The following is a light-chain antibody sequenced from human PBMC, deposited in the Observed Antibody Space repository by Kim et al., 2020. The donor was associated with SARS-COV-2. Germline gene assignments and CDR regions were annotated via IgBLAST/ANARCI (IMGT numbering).Light chain of an antibody. CDR1: SLRSYY. J-gene: IGLJ2*01. V-gene: IGLV3-19*01. CDR3: NSRDSSGNHQV. CDR2: GKN. Sequence: SELTQDPAVSVALGQTVRITCQGDSLRSYYASWYQQKPGQAPVLVIYGKNNRPSGIPDRFSGSSSGNTASLTITGAQAEDEADYYCNSRDSSGNHQVFGGGTQLTVL.